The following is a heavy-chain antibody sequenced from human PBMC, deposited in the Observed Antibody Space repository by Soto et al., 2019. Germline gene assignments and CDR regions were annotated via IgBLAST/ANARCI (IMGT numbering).Heavy chain of an antibody. J-gene: IGHJ5*02. CDR1: GFTFSSYS. V-gene: IGHV3-21*01. CDR2: ISSSSSYI. CDR3: ASDILTGSQNWFDP. D-gene: IGHD3-9*01. Sequence: PGGSLRLSCAASGFTFSSYSMNWVRQAPGKGLEWVSSISSSSSYIYYADSLKGRFTISRDNAKNSLYLQMNSLRAEDTAVYYCASDILTGSQNWFDPWGQGTLVTVSS.